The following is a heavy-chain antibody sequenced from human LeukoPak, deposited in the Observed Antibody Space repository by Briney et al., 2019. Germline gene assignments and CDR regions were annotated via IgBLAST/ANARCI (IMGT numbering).Heavy chain of an antibody. CDR2: INHSGST. Sequence: AETLSLTCAVYGGSFSGYYWSWIRQPPGKGLEWIGEINHSGSTNYNPSLKSRVTISVDTSKNQFSLKLSSVTAADTAVYYCARHKQLSYPQNTAIDYWGQGTLVTVSS. CDR3: ARHKQLSYPQNTAIDY. J-gene: IGHJ4*02. V-gene: IGHV4-34*01. CDR1: GGSFSGYY. D-gene: IGHD5-18*01.